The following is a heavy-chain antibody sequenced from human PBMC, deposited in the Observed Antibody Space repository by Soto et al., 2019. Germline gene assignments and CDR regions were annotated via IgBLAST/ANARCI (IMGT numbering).Heavy chain of an antibody. CDR3: VVVARDDAFDI. J-gene: IGHJ3*02. CDR2: IWYDGSNK. Sequence: GGSLRLSCAASGFTFSSYGMHWVRQAPGKGLEWVAVIWYDGSNKYYADSVKGRFTISRDNSKNTPYLQMNSLRAEDTAVYYCVVVARDDAFDIWGQGTMVTVSS. V-gene: IGHV3-33*01. CDR1: GFTFSSYG. D-gene: IGHD3-22*01.